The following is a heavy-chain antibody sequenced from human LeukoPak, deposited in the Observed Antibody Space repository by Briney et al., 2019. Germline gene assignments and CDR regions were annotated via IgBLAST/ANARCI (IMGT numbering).Heavy chain of an antibody. CDR2: INPSGDTT. CDR1: GYTFTSYY. V-gene: IGHV1-46*01. J-gene: IGHJ4*02. D-gene: IGHD5-24*01. CDR3: ARIPEMTTMKGLGY. Sequence: ASVKISCKASGYTFTSYYIHWVRQAPGQGLEWMGIINPSGDTTNYAQKFQGRVTMTRDSSTSTAYMELSSLRSEDTAVYYCARIPEMTTMKGLGYWGQGTLVTVSS.